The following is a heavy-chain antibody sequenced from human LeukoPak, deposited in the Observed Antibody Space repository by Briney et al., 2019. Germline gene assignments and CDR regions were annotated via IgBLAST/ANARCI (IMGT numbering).Heavy chain of an antibody. CDR2: INHSGST. V-gene: IGHV4-34*01. J-gene: IGHJ3*02. Sequence: SETLSLTCAVYGGSFSGYYWSWIRQPPGKGLEWIGEINHSGSTNYNPSLKSRVTISVDTSKNQFSLKLSSVTAADTAVYYCASAASWRDAFDIGGQGTMVTVSS. CDR3: ASAASWRDAFDI. CDR1: GGSFSGYY.